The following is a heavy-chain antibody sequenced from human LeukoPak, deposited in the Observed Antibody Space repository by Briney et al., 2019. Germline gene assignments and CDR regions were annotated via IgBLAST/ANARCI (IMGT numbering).Heavy chain of an antibody. V-gene: IGHV3-23*01. Sequence: TGGSLRLSCAASGFTFSSYAMSWVRQAPGKGLEWGSFISGSGGSTYNADSVKGRFTITRDNSKNTLYLQMHSLRAEDTAVYYCAKDTQYQLLSNYFDYWGQGTLVTVSS. CDR3: AKDTQYQLLSNYFDY. CDR1: GFTFSSYA. J-gene: IGHJ4*02. CDR2: ISGSGGST. D-gene: IGHD2-2*01.